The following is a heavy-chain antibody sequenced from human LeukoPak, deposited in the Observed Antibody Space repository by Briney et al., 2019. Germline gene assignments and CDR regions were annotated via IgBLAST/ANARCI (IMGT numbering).Heavy chain of an antibody. CDR3: ARRGDILTDYAFDY. Sequence: SETLSLTCSVSGGSINSNSHHWDWIRQAPGKGLEWIGNIYYSGTTSYNPSPKGRVTISVDTSKNQFSLRLSSVTAADTAVYYCARRGDILTDYAFDYWGQGTLVTVSS. CDR2: IYYSGTT. V-gene: IGHV4-39*01. CDR1: GGSINSNSHH. D-gene: IGHD3-9*01. J-gene: IGHJ4*02.